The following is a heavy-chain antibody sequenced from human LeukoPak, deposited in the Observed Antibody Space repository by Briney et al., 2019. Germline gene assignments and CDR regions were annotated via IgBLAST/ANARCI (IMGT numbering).Heavy chain of an antibody. D-gene: IGHD4-17*01. CDR3: ARDSVTVTTLGYYYGMDV. V-gene: IGHV3-53*01. J-gene: IGHJ6*04. CDR2: IYSGGST. Sequence: GGSLRLSCAASGFTVSSNYMSWVRQAPGKGLEWVSVIYSGGSTYYADSVKGRFTISRGNSKNTLYLQMNSLRAEDTAVYYCARDSVTVTTLGYYYGMDVWGKGTTVTVSS. CDR1: GFTVSSNY.